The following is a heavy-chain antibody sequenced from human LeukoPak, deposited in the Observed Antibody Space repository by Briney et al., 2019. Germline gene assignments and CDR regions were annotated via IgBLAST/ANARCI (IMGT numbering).Heavy chain of an antibody. J-gene: IGHJ4*02. CDR2: IAGSDGFT. Sequence: GGSLRLSCAASGFPFSSYAMNWVRQAPGKGLEWVSVIAGSDGFTQYADSVKGRLTISRDNSKNTVYLQMNRLRVEDTALYYCVRSLDDWGQGTLVTVSS. V-gene: IGHV3-23*01. CDR1: GFPFSSYA. CDR3: VRSLDD.